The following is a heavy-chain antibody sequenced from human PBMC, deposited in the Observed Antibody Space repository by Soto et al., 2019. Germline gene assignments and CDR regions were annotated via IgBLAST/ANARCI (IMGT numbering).Heavy chain of an antibody. Sequence: PGGSLRLSCAASGFTFSNAWMSWVRQAPGKGLEWVGRIKSKTDDGTTDYAAPVKGRFTISRDDSKNTLYLQMNNLKTEDRAVYYCLTYVPRDYWGQGTLVTVSS. D-gene: IGHD3-10*02. CDR1: GFTFSNAW. V-gene: IGHV3-15*01. CDR2: IKSKTDDGTT. J-gene: IGHJ4*02. CDR3: LTYVPRDY.